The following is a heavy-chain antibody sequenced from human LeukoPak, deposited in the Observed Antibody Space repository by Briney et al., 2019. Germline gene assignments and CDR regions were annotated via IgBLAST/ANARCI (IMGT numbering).Heavy chain of an antibody. D-gene: IGHD6-25*01. Sequence: SETLSLTCTVSGGSISSSSYYWGWIRQAPGXGXEWIGSIFYGGSTHYNPSLKSRATISVDTSKNQFSLKLTSVTAADAAMYYCARQVPTAAADTRGYFDYWGQGTVVTVSS. CDR3: ARQVPTAAADTRGYFDY. J-gene: IGHJ4*02. CDR1: GGSISSSSYY. CDR2: IFYGGST. V-gene: IGHV4-39*01.